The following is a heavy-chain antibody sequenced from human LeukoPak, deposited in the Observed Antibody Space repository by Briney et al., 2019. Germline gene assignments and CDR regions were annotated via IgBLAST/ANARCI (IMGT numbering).Heavy chain of an antibody. J-gene: IGHJ1*01. D-gene: IGHD3-22*01. Sequence: ASVKVSCKASGYTFTSYGISWVRQAPGQGLEWMGWISAYNGNTNYAQKLQGRVTMTTDTSTSTAYMELRSLRSDDTAVYYCARDYYDSGGYYLFLAEYFQHWGQGTLVTVSS. V-gene: IGHV1-18*01. CDR3: ARDYYDSGGYYLFLAEYFQH. CDR1: GYTFTSYG. CDR2: ISAYNGNT.